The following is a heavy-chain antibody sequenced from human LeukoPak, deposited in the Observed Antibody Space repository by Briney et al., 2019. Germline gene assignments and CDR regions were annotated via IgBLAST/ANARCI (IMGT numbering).Heavy chain of an antibody. J-gene: IGHJ3*02. V-gene: IGHV4-39*07. CDR3: ARETYDNYSLADFDI. Sequence: PSETLSLTCTVSGGSISSSSYYWGWIRQPPGKGLEWIGSIYYSGSTYYNPSLKSRVTISVDTSKNQFSLKLSSVTAADTAVYYCARETYDNYSLADFDIWGQGTMVTVSS. CDR2: IYYSGST. CDR1: GGSISSSSYY. D-gene: IGHD2/OR15-2a*01.